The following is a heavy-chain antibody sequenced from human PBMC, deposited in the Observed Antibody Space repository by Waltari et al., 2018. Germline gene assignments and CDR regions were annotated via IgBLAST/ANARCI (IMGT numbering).Heavy chain of an antibody. CDR3: AYGSGRYEMDY. Sequence: QVQLVQSGAEVKKPGASVKVSCKASGYTFTSYYMHWVRQAPEEGLEWMGTINPGGGSTSYAQKVEGRVTRTRDTSTSTVYLELSSLRSEDTAVYYCAYGSGRYEMDYWGQGTLVTVSS. V-gene: IGHV1-46*01. CDR1: GYTFTSYY. CDR2: INPGGGST. J-gene: IGHJ4*02. D-gene: IGHD3-10*01.